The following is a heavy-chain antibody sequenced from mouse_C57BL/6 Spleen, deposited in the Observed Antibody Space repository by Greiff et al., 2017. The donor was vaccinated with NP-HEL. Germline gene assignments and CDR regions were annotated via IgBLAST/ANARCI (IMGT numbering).Heavy chain of an antibody. V-gene: IGHV3-6*01. Sequence: VQLKESGPGLVKPSQSLSLTCSVTGYSITSGYYWNWIRQFPGNKLEWMGYISYDGSNNYNPSLKNRISITRDTSKNQFFLKLNSVTTEDTATYYCAREGYYGYDGYAMDYWGQGTSVTVSS. CDR1: GYSITSGYY. J-gene: IGHJ4*01. CDR3: AREGYYGYDGYAMDY. CDR2: ISYDGSN. D-gene: IGHD2-2*01.